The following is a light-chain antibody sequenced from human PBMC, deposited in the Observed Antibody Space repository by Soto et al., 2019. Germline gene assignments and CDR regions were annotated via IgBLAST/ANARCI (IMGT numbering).Light chain of an antibody. CDR1: QGISSY. CDR3: QQINSYPASN. CDR2: AAS. V-gene: IGKV1-9*01. Sequence: DIQMTHSRSTLSASVGDIVTITCRASQGISSYLAWYQQKPGKAPKLLIYAASTLQSGVPSRFSGSGSGTEFTLTISSLQPEDFATYYCQQINSYPASNFGQGTRLEIK. J-gene: IGKJ5*01.